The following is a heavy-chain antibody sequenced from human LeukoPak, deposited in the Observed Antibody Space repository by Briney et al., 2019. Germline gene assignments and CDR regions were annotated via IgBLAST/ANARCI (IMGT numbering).Heavy chain of an antibody. CDR3: AKGSLVVATNAPFDY. CDR2: ISGSGGST. V-gene: IGHV3-23*01. D-gene: IGHD5-12*01. CDR1: GFTFSNYG. Sequence: GGSLRLSCAASGFTFSNYGMNWVRQAPGKGLEWVSAISGSGGSTYYADSVKGRFTISRDNSKNTLYLQMNSLRAEDTAVYYCAKGSLVVATNAPFDYWGQGTLVTVSS. J-gene: IGHJ4*02.